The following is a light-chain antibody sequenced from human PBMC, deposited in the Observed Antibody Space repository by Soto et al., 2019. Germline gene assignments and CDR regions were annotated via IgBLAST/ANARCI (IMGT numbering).Light chain of an antibody. CDR1: SGHSSYI. V-gene: IGLV4-60*02. J-gene: IGLJ3*02. CDR3: ETWDNNTQNWV. Sequence: QPVLTQSSSASASLGSSVKLTCTLSSGHSSYIIAWHQQQPGKAPRYLMKLEGSGSYNKGSGVPDRFSGSSSGADRYLTISNLQFEDEADYYCETWDNNTQNWVFGGGTKLTVL. CDR2: LEGSGSY.